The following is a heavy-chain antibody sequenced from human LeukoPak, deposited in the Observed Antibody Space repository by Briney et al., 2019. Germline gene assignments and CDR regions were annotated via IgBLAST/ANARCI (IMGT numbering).Heavy chain of an antibody. CDR3: ARDTKYAFDN. Sequence: GGSLRLSCAASGFTFSSYSMNWVRQAPGKGLEWISYIGISSGNTKYADSVRGRFTISGDKAKNSVYLQMNSLRVEDTAVYYCARDTKYAFDNWGQGTLVTVSS. CDR2: IGISSGNT. V-gene: IGHV3-48*01. CDR1: GFTFSSYS. J-gene: IGHJ4*02. D-gene: IGHD2-2*01.